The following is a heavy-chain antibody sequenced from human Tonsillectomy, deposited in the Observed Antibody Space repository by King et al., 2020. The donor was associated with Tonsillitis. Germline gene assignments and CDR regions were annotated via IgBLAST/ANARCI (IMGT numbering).Heavy chain of an antibody. CDR1: GFTFSSYG. V-gene: IGHV3-33*01. J-gene: IGHJ4*02. CDR3: ARDVRYNRGWLDYFDY. Sequence: VQLVESGGGVVHPGRSLTLSCAASGFTFSSYGMHWVRQAPGKGLEWVAVIWYDGSKRFYADSVKGRFTISRDNSNNTLYLQMNSLRAEDTAVYYCARDVRYNRGWLDYFDYWGQGTLVTVSS. CDR2: IWYDGSKR. D-gene: IGHD6-19*01.